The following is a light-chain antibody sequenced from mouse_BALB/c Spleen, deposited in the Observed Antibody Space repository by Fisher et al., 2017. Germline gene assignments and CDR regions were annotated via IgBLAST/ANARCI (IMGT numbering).Light chain of an antibody. V-gene: IGKV4-69*01. CDR3: QQWSSYPIFT. Sequence: IVLTQSPAIMSASPGEKVTMTCSASSGVSYMHWYQQKPGSSPKPWIYDTSNLASGFPARFSGSGSGTSYSLIISSMEAEDAATYYCQQWSSYPIFTFGSGTKLEIK. CDR2: DTS. J-gene: IGKJ4*01. CDR1: SGVSY.